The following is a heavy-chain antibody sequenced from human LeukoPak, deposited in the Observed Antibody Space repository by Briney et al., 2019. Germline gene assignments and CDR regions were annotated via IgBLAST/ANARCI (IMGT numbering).Heavy chain of an antibody. CDR3: ARVHRKSFNDAFDI. Sequence: GASVKVSCKASGYTFTSYGISWVRQAPGQGLEWMGWISAYNGNANYAQKLQGRVTMTTDTSTSTAYMELRSLRSDDTAVYYCARVHRKSFNDAFDIWGQGTMVTVSS. J-gene: IGHJ3*02. CDR1: GYTFTSYG. CDR2: ISAYNGNA. V-gene: IGHV1-18*01.